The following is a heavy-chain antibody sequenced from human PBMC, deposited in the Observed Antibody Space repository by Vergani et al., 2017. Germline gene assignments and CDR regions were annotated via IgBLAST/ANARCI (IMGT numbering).Heavy chain of an antibody. Sequence: EVQLLESGGGLVQPGGSLRLSCAASGFSFSSYAMSWVRQAPGKGLEWVSSISGRSNYIYYADSLKGRFTISRDNSKNSVYLQMNSLRAEDTAIYYCARKKYYDSKDYYQVEPFDYLGQGTLVTVSS. V-gene: IGHV3-21*06. D-gene: IGHD3-22*01. CDR1: GFSFSSYA. CDR3: ARKKYYDSKDYYQVEPFDY. J-gene: IGHJ4*02. CDR2: ISGRSNYI.